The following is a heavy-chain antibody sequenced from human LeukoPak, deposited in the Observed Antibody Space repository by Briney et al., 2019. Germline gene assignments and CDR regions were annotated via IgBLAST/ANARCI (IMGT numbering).Heavy chain of an antibody. J-gene: IGHJ4*02. CDR2: ISYDGNNK. D-gene: IGHD4-23*01. CDR1: GFTFSNYG. Sequence: GGSLRLSCAASGFTFSNYGMHWVRQAPGKGLEWVALISYDGNNKYYSDSMKGRFTISRDNSKNTLYLQMNSLRAEDTAVYYCAKDIDYGGANWGQGTLVIVSP. CDR3: AKDIDYGGAN. V-gene: IGHV3-30*18.